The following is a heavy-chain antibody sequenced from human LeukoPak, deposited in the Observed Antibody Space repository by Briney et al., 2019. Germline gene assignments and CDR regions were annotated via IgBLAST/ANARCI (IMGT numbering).Heavy chain of an antibody. CDR3: VRVGSSLNYFDC. CDR1: GFSFSSYE. D-gene: IGHD6-13*01. CDR2: IRSSGSTT. V-gene: IGHV3-48*03. Sequence: GGSLRLSCAASGFSFSSYEMNWVRQAPGKGLEWVSYIRSSGSTTYYADSVKGRFTISRDNAKDSLYLQMNSLRAEDTAVYYCVRVGSSLNYFDCWGQGTLVTVSS. J-gene: IGHJ4*02.